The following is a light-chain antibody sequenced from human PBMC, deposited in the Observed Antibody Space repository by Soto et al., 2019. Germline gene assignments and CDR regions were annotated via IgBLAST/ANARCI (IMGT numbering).Light chain of an antibody. J-gene: IGKJ4*02. CDR3: YRRRHSNSLT. CDR1: QSVSSY. V-gene: IGKV3-11*01. Sequence: EIVLTQSPATLSLSPGERATLSCRASQSVSSYIAWYQQKPGQAPRLLIYDASNRATGVPARFSGSGSGTEIDFTISSLRPEHVEFEYYYRRRHSNSLTFGEGTKVEIK. CDR2: DAS.